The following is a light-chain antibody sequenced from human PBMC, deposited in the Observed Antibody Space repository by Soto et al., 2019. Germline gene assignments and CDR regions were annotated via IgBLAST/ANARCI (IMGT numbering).Light chain of an antibody. V-gene: IGKV3-15*01. Sequence: IVMTQSPATLYMSPGEGDTLSCRASQSVRTKLAWYQQKAGQAPRLLIYGASTRATGIPDRFSGSGSGTEFTLTISSLQSEDFATYYCQQYNSYSTFGQGTKVDIK. CDR3: QQYNSYST. J-gene: IGKJ1*01. CDR2: GAS. CDR1: QSVRTK.